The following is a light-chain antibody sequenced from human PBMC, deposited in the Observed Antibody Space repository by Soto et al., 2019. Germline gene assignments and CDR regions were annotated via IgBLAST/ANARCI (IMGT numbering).Light chain of an antibody. Sequence: QSVLTQPPSVSEAPGQRVTISCTGSSSNIGAGYEAHWYQQVPGTAPKLLLYENNNRPSGVPDRFSGSKSGTSASLAITGLQAEDEAEYYCQSYDSGLSGYVFGTGTKLTVL. J-gene: IGLJ1*01. V-gene: IGLV1-40*01. CDR3: QSYDSGLSGYV. CDR1: SSNIGAGYE. CDR2: ENN.